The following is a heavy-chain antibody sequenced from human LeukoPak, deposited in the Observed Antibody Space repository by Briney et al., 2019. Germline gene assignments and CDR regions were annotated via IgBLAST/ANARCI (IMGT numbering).Heavy chain of an antibody. Sequence: GGSPRLSCAASGFTFSSYAMSWVRQAPGKGLEWVSAISGSGGSTYYADSVKGRFTISRDNSKNTLYLQMNSLRAEDTAVYYCAKVKYSSSSGYFDYWGQGTLVTVSS. CDR3: AKVKYSSSSGYFDY. V-gene: IGHV3-23*01. CDR1: GFTFSSYA. J-gene: IGHJ4*02. CDR2: ISGSGGST. D-gene: IGHD6-6*01.